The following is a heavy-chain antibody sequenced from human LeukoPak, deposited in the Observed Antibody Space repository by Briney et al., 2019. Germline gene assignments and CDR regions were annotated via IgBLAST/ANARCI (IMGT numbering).Heavy chain of an antibody. CDR3: ARDRGNQRGYYYYYMDV. CDR2: ISGSGGST. Sequence: PPGGSLRLSCAASGFTFSSYGMSWVRQAPGKGLEWVSAISGSGGSTYYADSVKGRFTISRDNSKNTLYLQMNSLRAEDTALYYCARDRGNQRGYYYYYMDVWGKGTTVTVSS. CDR1: GFTFSSYG. V-gene: IGHV3-23*01. D-gene: IGHD1-14*01. J-gene: IGHJ6*03.